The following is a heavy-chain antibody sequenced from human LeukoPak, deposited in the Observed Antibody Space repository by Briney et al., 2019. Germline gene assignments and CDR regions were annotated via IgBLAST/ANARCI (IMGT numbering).Heavy chain of an antibody. CDR1: GGSISSSSYY. V-gene: IGHV4-39*07. CDR3: ARPDGYRGSYFDY. CDR2: IYYSGST. J-gene: IGHJ4*02. Sequence: SETLSLTCTVSGGSISSSSYYWGWIRQPPGKGLEWIGSIYYSGSTYYNPSLKSRVTISVDTSKNQFSLKLSSVTAADTAVYYCARPDGYRGSYFDYWGQGTLVTVSS. D-gene: IGHD5-24*01.